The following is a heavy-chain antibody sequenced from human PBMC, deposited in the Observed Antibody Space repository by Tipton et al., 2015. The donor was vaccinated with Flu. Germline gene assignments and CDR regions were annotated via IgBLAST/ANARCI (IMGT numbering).Heavy chain of an antibody. CDR3: ARDFGYSSGWYEGGFDY. D-gene: IGHD6-19*01. J-gene: IGHJ4*02. Sequence: TLSLTCTVSGGSISSYYWSWIRQPPGKGLEWIGYIYYSGSTNYNPSLKSRVTISVDTSKNQFSLKLSSVTAADTAVYYCARDFGYSSGWYEGGFDYWGQGTLVTVSS. CDR1: GGSISSYY. CDR2: IYYSGST. V-gene: IGHV4-59*01.